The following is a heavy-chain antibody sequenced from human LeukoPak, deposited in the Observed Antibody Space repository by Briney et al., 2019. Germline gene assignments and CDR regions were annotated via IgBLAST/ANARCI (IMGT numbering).Heavy chain of an antibody. J-gene: IGHJ6*03. D-gene: IGHD3-3*01. CDR3: TRRSGLDDFWSGPNYYFMDI. V-gene: IGHV1-69*05. Sequence: GASVKVSCKASGGTFSSYAITWVRQAPGQGLEWMGGIIPLFGTANYAQKFHGRVTITTDESTSTAYMEVSSLRSEDTAVYYCTRRSGLDDFWSGPNYYFMDIWGKGTTVTVSS. CDR1: GGTFSSYA. CDR2: IIPLFGTA.